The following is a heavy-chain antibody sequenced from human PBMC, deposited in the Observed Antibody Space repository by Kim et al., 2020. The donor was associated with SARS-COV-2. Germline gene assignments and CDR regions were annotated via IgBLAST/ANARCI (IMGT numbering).Heavy chain of an antibody. J-gene: IGHJ5*02. CDR1: GGSISSGDHY. Sequence: SETLSLTCFVSGGSISSGDHYWSWIRQPPGKGLEWIGYIYYSGSTSYNPSLESRVTISVDTSKNQFSLKLSSVTAPDTAVYYCASSPDYYDTSGYYGRWFDPWGQGTQVTVSS. CDR3: ASSPDYYDTSGYYGRWFDP. D-gene: IGHD3-22*01. CDR2: IYYSGST. V-gene: IGHV4-30-4*01.